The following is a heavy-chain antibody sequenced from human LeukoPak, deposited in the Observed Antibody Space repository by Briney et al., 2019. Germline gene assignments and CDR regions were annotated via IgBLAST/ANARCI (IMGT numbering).Heavy chain of an antibody. CDR3: ARGPGGYDFWSGYPY. CDR1: GGSFSGYY. J-gene: IGHJ4*02. D-gene: IGHD3-3*01. V-gene: IGHV4-34*01. Sequence: SETLSLICAVYGGSFSGYYWSWIRQPPGKGLEWIGEINHSGSTNYNPSLKSRVTISVDTSKNQFSLKLSSVTAADTAVYYCARGPGGYDFWSGYPYWGQGTLVTVSS. CDR2: INHSGST.